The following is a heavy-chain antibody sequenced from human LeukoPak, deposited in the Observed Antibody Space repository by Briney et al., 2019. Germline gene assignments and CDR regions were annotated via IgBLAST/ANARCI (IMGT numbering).Heavy chain of an antibody. Sequence: PSETLSLTCSVSGVSINDYYWSWIRQPPGKGLEWIGYIFYSGSTSYNPSLKSRVTISVDTSKNQFSLALSSVTVADTAVYYCARGGISSPNCWGQGTLVTVSS. V-gene: IGHV4-59*01. CDR1: GVSINDYY. CDR2: IFYSGST. D-gene: IGHD6-6*01. J-gene: IGHJ4*02. CDR3: ARGGISSPNC.